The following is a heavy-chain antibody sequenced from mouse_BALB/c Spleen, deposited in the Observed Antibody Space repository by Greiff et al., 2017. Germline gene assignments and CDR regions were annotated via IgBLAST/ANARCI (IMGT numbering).Heavy chain of an antibody. CDR3: TRVYYGYYFDY. D-gene: IGHD1-2*01. CDR2: IYPSDSYT. Sequence: QVQLQQPGAELVRPGASVKLSCKASGYTFTSYWINWVKQRPGQGLEWIGNIYPSDSYTNYNQKFKDKATLTVDKSSSTAYMQLSSPTSEDSAVYYCTRVYYGYYFDYWGQGTTLTVSS. CDR1: GYTFTSYW. V-gene: IGHV1-69*02. J-gene: IGHJ2*01.